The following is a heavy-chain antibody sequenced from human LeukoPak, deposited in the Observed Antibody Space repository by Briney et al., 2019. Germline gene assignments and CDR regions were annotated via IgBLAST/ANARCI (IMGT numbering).Heavy chain of an antibody. Sequence: GGSLRLSCAASGFTFSSYWMHWVRQAPGKGLVWVSRINSDGSSTSYADSVKGRFTISRDNSKNTLYLQMNSLRAEDTAVYYCAKTAEYCTNGVCYLSGIDYWGQGTLVTVSS. V-gene: IGHV3-74*01. D-gene: IGHD2-8*01. CDR1: GFTFSSYW. J-gene: IGHJ4*02. CDR2: INSDGSST. CDR3: AKTAEYCTNGVCYLSGIDY.